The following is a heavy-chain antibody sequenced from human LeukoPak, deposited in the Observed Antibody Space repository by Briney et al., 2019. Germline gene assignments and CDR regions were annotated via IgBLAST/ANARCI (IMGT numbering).Heavy chain of an antibody. CDR3: ARGGTYSIGWYIV. CDR2: INTDGSST. D-gene: IGHD6-19*01. CDR1: GFTFSSYW. V-gene: IGHV3-74*01. Sequence: GGSLRLSCAASGFTFSSYWMHWVRHAPGKGLVWVSRINTDGSSTSYADSVKGRFTISRDNAKNTLYLQMNSLRADDTAVYYCARGGTYSIGWYIVWGQGTLVTVSS. J-gene: IGHJ4*02.